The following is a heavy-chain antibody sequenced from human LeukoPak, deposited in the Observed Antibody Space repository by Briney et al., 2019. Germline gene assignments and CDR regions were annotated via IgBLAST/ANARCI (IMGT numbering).Heavy chain of an antibody. V-gene: IGHV3-23*01. CDR3: AGSSRDDGFDI. Sequence: GGSLRLSCAASGLTFSNYAMSWVRQAPGKGLEWVSAISGSGGNTYYADSVKGRFTISRDNSKNTLFLQMNSLRAEDTAVYYCAGSSRDDGFDIWGQGTMVTVSS. CDR2: ISGSGGNT. D-gene: IGHD6-13*01. CDR1: GLTFSNYA. J-gene: IGHJ3*02.